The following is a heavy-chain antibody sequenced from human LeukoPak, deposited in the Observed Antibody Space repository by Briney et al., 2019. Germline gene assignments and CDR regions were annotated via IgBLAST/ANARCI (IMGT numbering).Heavy chain of an antibody. V-gene: IGHV4-34*01. J-gene: IGHJ4*02. Sequence: PSETLSLTCAVYGGSFRGHYWSWIRQPPGKGLEWIGEINHSGSTNYNPSLKSRVTMSVDTSKNQFSLKLSSVTAADTAVYYCARDRAAAGTGVDYWGQGTLVTVSS. CDR1: GGSFRGHY. CDR3: ARDRAAAGTGVDY. CDR2: INHSGST. D-gene: IGHD6-13*01.